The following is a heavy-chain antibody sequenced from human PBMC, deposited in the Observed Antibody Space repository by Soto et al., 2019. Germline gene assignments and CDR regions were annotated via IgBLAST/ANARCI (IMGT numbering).Heavy chain of an antibody. CDR2: ISYDGSQK. V-gene: IGHV3-30*18. CDR1: GFSFSNYG. D-gene: IGHD3-22*01. J-gene: IGHJ4*02. Sequence: QLPLVESGGGVVQPGRSLRLSCAASGFSFSNYGMHWVRQAPGKGLEWVAVISYDGSQKYYADSVKGRFTISRDNSKNPLYLQMNSLRPDDTAMYYCANLLAPHFGITVTEFDYWGPGTLVTVSS. CDR3: ANLLAPHFGITVTEFDY.